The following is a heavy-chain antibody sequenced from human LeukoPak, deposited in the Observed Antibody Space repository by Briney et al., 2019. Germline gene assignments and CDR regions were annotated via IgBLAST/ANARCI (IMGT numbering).Heavy chain of an antibody. CDR3: ARGWQFRAFDY. Sequence: GGSLRLSCAASGFTFSSYAMHWVRHAPGKGLEGVADISYDGSNKYYADSVKGRFTIYRDNSKNTLYLQMNSLRAEDTAVYYCARGWQFRAFDYWGQGTLVTVSS. D-gene: IGHD6-19*01. CDR1: GFTFSSYA. CDR2: ISYDGSNK. J-gene: IGHJ4*02. V-gene: IGHV3-30*01.